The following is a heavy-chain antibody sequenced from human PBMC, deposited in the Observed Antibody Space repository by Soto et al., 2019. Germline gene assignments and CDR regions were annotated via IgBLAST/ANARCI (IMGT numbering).Heavy chain of an antibody. CDR2: INHSGST. D-gene: IGHD7-27*01. CDR1: GGSFSGYY. Sequence: WETLSLTCAVYGGSFSGYYWSWIRQPPGKGLEWIGEINHSGSTNYNPSLKSRVTISVDTSKNQFSLKLSSVTAADTAVYYCERRTRSLFMGIDPWGQGTLVTVSS. V-gene: IGHV4-34*01. J-gene: IGHJ5*02. CDR3: ERRTRSLFMGIDP.